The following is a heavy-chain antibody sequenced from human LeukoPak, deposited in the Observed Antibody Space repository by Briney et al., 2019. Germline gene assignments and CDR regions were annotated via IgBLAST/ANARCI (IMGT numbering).Heavy chain of an antibody. CDR1: GFTFSSYG. CDR2: IRYDGSNK. Sequence: GGSLRLSCAASGFTFSSYGMHWVRQAPGKGLEWVAFIRYDGSNKYYADSVKGRFTISRDNSKNTLYLQMNSLRAEDTAVYYCAKGDRDIVVVPAAIRGNAFDIWGQGTMVTVSS. V-gene: IGHV3-30*02. D-gene: IGHD2-2*01. CDR3: AKGDRDIVVVPAAIRGNAFDI. J-gene: IGHJ3*02.